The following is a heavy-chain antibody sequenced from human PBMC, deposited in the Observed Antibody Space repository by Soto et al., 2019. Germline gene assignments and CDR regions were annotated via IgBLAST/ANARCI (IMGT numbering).Heavy chain of an antibody. CDR3: VRPNFGALTHFDF. CDR1: GYTFTNYW. CDR2: IFPGDSDT. D-gene: IGHD3-16*01. Sequence: GESLKISCKAIGYTFTNYWIGWVRQTPGKGLEWMGIIFPGDSDTRYNPSFEGQVTVSADESISTAYLQWNTLKASDTAMYYCVRPNFGALTHFDFWGQGTPVTVSS. J-gene: IGHJ4*02. V-gene: IGHV5-51*01.